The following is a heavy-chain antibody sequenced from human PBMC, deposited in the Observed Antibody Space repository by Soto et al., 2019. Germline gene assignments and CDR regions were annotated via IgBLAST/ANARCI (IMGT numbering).Heavy chain of an antibody. CDR2: IYYSGST. D-gene: IGHD3-10*01. Sequence: QVQLQESGPGLVKPSQTLSLTCTVSGGSISSGDYYWSWIRQPPGKGLEWIGYIYYSGSTYYNPSLKSRVTISVDPAKSQFSLKLSSVTAADTAVYYCARAQGSGFLVSWGQRTLVTVSS. CDR1: GGSISSGDYY. J-gene: IGHJ4*02. CDR3: ARAQGSGFLVS. V-gene: IGHV4-30-4*01.